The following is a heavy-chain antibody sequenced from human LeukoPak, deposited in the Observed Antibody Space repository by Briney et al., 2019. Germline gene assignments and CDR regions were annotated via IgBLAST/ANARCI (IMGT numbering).Heavy chain of an antibody. CDR3: ARGASSSSGEFDY. CDR2: INPNSGGT. D-gene: IGHD6-6*01. V-gene: IGHV1-2*02. J-gene: IGHJ4*02. CDR1: GYTFTGYY. Sequence: ASVKVSCKASGYTFTGYYMHWVRQAPGRGLEWMGWINPNSGGTNYAQKFQGRVTMTRDTSISTAYMELSRLRSDDTAVYYCARGASSSSGEFDYWGQGTLVTVSS.